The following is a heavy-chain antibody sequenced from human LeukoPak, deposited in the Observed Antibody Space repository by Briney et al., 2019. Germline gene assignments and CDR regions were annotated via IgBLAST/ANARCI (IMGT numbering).Heavy chain of an antibody. J-gene: IGHJ6*03. Sequence: GGSLRLSCAASGFTFSSYEMNWVRQAPGKGLEWVSYISSSGSTIYYADSVKGRFTISRDNAKNSLYLQMNSLRAEDTAVYYCARDPPPKRRVHYYYYYMDVWGKGTTVTVSS. CDR2: ISSSGSTI. D-gene: IGHD3-10*01. V-gene: IGHV3-48*03. CDR3: ARDPPPKRRVHYYYYYMDV. CDR1: GFTFSSYE.